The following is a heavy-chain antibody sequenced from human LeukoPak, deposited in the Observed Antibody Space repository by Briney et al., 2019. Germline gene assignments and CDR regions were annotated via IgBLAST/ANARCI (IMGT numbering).Heavy chain of an antibody. V-gene: IGHV3-30*04. CDR2: ISKDGSNE. Sequence: GGSLRLSCAASGFTFSSYGLHWVRQAPGKGLECVAVISKDGSNEYYADPGKGRFTISRDNSKNTLYLQMNSLRTEDTAVYYCVRDRGDGYNQIDYWGQGTLVTVSS. D-gene: IGHD5-24*01. J-gene: IGHJ4*02. CDR3: VRDRGDGYNQIDY. CDR1: GFTFSSYG.